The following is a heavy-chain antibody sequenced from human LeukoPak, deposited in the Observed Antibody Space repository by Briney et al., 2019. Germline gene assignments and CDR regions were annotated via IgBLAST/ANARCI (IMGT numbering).Heavy chain of an antibody. D-gene: IGHD3-22*01. CDR3: AKDLRKVYYYDSSGSDAFDI. J-gene: IGHJ3*02. Sequence: GRSLRLSCAASGFTFSNYGMHWVRQAPGKGLEWVAVISYDGSNKYYADSVKGRFTISRDNSKNTLYLQMNSLRAEDTAVYYCAKDLRKVYYYDSSGSDAFDIWGQGTMVTVSS. CDR2: ISYDGSNK. V-gene: IGHV3-30*18. CDR1: GFTFSNYG.